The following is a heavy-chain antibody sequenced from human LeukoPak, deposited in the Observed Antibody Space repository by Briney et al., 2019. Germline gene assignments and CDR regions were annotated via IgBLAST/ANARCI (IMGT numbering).Heavy chain of an antibody. J-gene: IGHJ4*02. CDR1: GFTFSSYG. CDR3: ASGGTYSGYFSY. V-gene: IGHV3-30*02. D-gene: IGHD1-26*01. Sequence: GGSLRLSCAASGFTFSSYGMHWVRQAPGKGLEWVAFIRADGSNKYYADSVKGRFTISRDNSKNTLYLQMNSLRPEDTAVYYCASGGTYSGYFSYWGQGTLVIVSS. CDR2: IRADGSNK.